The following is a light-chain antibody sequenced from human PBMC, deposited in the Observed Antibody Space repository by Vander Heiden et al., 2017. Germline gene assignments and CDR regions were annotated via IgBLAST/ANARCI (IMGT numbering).Light chain of an antibody. Sequence: QAVLTQPPSASGTPGQNVTISGSGGSSNIGSSLVSWYQQFPGTAPTLFVYNNNAWPSGVSDRFSGSTSGTSASLTISGLQSEDEADYYCATWDDSLHGPVFGGGTRLTVL. CDR3: ATWDDSLHGPV. J-gene: IGLJ2*01. CDR1: SSNIGSSL. CDR2: NNN. V-gene: IGLV1-44*01.